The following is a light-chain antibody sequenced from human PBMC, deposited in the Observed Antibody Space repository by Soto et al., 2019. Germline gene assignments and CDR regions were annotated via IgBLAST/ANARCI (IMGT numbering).Light chain of an antibody. V-gene: IGKV4-1*01. CDR1: QSVLYSSNNKNY. CDR2: WAS. CDR3: QQYYSPPGTWT. Sequence: DIVMTQSPDSLAVSLGERATINCKSSQSVLYSSNNKNYLAWYQQKPGQPPKLLIYWASTRESGVPDRFSGSGSGTDFTLTISSRQAEDVAVYYCQQYYSPPGTWTFGQGTKVEIK. J-gene: IGKJ1*01.